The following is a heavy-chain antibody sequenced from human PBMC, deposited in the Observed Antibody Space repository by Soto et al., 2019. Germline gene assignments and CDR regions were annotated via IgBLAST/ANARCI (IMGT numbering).Heavy chain of an antibody. J-gene: IGHJ6*02. Sequence: QVQLVQPGAEVKQPGSSVKVACKASGGTFSSYAISWVRQSTGQVLEWMGGIIPIFRTADYAQKSQGRVTSTADESTSTDYMEVGCLRSEHTAGYSCATHTVVTPGNYYYGMDVWGQGTTVTVSS. CDR2: IIPIFRTA. V-gene: IGHV1-69*12. D-gene: IGHD2-15*01. CDR1: GGTFSSYA. CDR3: ATHTVVTPGNYYYGMDV.